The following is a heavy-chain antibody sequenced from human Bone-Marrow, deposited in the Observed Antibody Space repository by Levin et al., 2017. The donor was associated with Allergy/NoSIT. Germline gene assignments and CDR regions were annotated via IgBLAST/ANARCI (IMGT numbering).Heavy chain of an antibody. J-gene: IGHJ2*01. CDR2: IIPIFGTA. CDR1: GGTFSSYA. CDR3: ARDGGKRTTVVTPYWYFDL. Sequence: ASVKVSCKASGGTFSSYAISWVRQAPGQGLEWMGGIIPIFGTANYAQKFQGRVTITADESTSTAYMELSSLRSEDTAVYYCARDGGKRTTVVTPYWYFDLWGRGTLVTVSS. D-gene: IGHD4-23*01. V-gene: IGHV1-69*13.